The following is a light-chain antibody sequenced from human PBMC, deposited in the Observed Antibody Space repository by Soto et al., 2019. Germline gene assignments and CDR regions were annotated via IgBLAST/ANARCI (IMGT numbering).Light chain of an antibody. V-gene: IGKV4-1*01. CDR3: QQFYTTPT. CDR1: QSILYSPSNKNA. Sequence: DIVMTQSPDSLAVSLGERATINCKSSQSILYSPSNKNALAWYAQKPGESPKLLISWASTRESGVPDRFSGSESGTDFTVTISSLQAEDVAVYYCQQFYTTPTFGGGTKVEL. J-gene: IGKJ4*01. CDR2: WAS.